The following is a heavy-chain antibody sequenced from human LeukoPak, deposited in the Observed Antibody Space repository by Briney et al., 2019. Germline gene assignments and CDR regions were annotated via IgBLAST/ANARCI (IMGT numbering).Heavy chain of an antibody. CDR1: GFTFSSYA. CDR3: AKATGTLGN. V-gene: IGHV3-23*01. CDR2: ISNSDGKT. D-gene: IGHD1-1*01. J-gene: IGHJ4*02. Sequence: GGSLRLYCAASGFTFSSYAMSWVRQAQGKGLEWVSTISNSDGKTYYEDSVKGRFTISRDNSKNTLYLQVNSLTAEDTAIYYCAKATGTLGNWGQGTLVIVSS.